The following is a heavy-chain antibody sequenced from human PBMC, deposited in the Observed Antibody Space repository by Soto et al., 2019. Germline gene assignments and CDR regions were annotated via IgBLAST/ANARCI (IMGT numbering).Heavy chain of an antibody. CDR1: GFTFSRYS. CDR2: ITPSTTTV. Sequence: EVQLVVSGGGLVQPGGSLRLSCAASGFTFSRYSMSWVRQAPGKGLEWISYITPSTTTVYYADSVKGRFTISRDNAKNSLYLQMNSLRAEDTALYYCARGDLRYCSGGCCYLFDYWGQGTLVTASS. D-gene: IGHD2-15*01. V-gene: IGHV3-48*01. CDR3: ARGDLRYCSGGCCYLFDY. J-gene: IGHJ4*02.